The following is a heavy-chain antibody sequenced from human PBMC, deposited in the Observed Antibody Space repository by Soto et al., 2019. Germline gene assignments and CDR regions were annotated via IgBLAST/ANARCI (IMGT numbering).Heavy chain of an antibody. CDR3: AKGLKWRANYYYMDV. CDR2: ISGSGGST. J-gene: IGHJ6*03. Sequence: GGSLRLSCAASGFTFSSCAMSWVRQAPGKGLEWVSAISGSGGSTYYADSVKGRFTISRDNSKNTLYLQMNSLRAEDTAVYYCAKGLKWRANYYYMDVWGKGTTVTVSS. D-gene: IGHD2-15*01. V-gene: IGHV3-23*01. CDR1: GFTFSSCA.